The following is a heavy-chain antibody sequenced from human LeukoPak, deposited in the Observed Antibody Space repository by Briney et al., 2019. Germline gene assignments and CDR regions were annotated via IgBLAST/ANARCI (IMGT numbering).Heavy chain of an antibody. CDR2: INTSDGGT. D-gene: IGHD2-21*02. CDR1: GYMFTNYY. J-gene: IGHJ4*02. Sequence: ASVKLSCNASGYMFTNYYMHWVRQAPGQGLEWMGVINTSDGGTSYAQKFQGRVTVTRDTSTSTVDMKLGSLRSEDTAVYYCAKDDGYCGGDCYSGVDYWGQGTLVTVSS. V-gene: IGHV1-46*01. CDR3: AKDDGYCGGDCYSGVDY.